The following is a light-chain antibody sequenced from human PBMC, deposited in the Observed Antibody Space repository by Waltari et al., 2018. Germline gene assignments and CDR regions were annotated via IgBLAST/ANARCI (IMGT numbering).Light chain of an antibody. Sequence: DIVMTQSPESLAVSLGERATINFKSSQSVLYSSNNKNQLAWYQQKPGQPPKLLLYWASTRESGVPDRFSGSGSETDFTLTISSLQAEDVAVYYCHQYYSTPFTFGQGTKLEIK. CDR2: WAS. V-gene: IGKV4-1*01. CDR1: QSVLYSSNNKNQ. J-gene: IGKJ2*01. CDR3: HQYYSTPFT.